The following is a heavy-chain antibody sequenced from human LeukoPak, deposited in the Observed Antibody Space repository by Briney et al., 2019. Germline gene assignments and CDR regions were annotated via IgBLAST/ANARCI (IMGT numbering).Heavy chain of an antibody. J-gene: IGHJ4*02. CDR1: GYSFTSYW. D-gene: IGHD5-18*01. Sequence: LGESLKISCKASGYSFTSYWIGWVRQLPGKGLEWMGIIDPSDSETRYTPSFQGQVTISVDKSLTTAYLQWNSLKASDTAMYYCARQTAMGCSGDYWGQGTLVTVSS. V-gene: IGHV5-51*01. CDR3: ARQTAMGCSGDY. CDR2: IDPSDSET.